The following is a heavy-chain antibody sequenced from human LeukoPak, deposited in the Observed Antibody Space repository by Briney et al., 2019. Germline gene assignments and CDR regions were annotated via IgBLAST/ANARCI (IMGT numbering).Heavy chain of an antibody. J-gene: IGHJ3*01. V-gene: IGHV4-39*01. CDR3: SRGSRSIRGSEAFDF. D-gene: IGHD1-26*01. CDR1: GGSISSSSYY. Sequence: SETLSLTCTVSGGSISSSSYYWGWIRQPPGKGLEWIGSIYYSGSTYYNPSLKSRVTISVDTSKLQFSLKLTSVTAADKSVYYYSRGSRSIRGSEAFDFWGQGTLVTVSS. CDR2: IYYSGST.